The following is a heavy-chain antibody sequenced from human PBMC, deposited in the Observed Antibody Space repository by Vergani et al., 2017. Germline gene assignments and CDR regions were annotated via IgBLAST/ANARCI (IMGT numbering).Heavy chain of an antibody. CDR2: IFYSGST. J-gene: IGHJ5*02. CDR1: GGSISSYY. D-gene: IGHD2-2*01. V-gene: IGHV4-59*01. Sequence: QVQLQESGPGLVKPSETLSLTCTVSGGSISSYYWSWIRQPPGKGLEWIGYIFYSGSTNYNPSLKSRVTISVDTSKNQFSLKLSSVTAADTAVYYCARLGGSSTRPMGFDPWGQGTRVTVSS. CDR3: ARLGGSSTRPMGFDP.